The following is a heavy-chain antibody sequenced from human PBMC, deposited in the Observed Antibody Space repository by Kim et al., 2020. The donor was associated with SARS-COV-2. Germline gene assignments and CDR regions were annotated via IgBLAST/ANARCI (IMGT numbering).Heavy chain of an antibody. CDR3: AKDLAGGYYYGMDV. J-gene: IGHJ6*02. V-gene: IGHV3-30*02. Sequence: YGESVKGRFPSSRDNSQNTVYLQMDSLRTEDTAVYYCAKDLAGGYYYGMDVWGQGTTVTVS.